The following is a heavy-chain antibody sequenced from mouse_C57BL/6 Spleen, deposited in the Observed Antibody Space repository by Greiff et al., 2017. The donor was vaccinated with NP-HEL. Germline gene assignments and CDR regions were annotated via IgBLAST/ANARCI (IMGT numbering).Heavy chain of an antibody. Sequence: QVQLQQPGAELVMPGASVKLSCKASGYTFTSYWMHWVKQRPGQGLEWIGEIDPSDSYTNYNQKFKGKSTLTVDKSSSTAYMQLSSLTSEDSAVYYCARSPYYDGSTHWYFDVWGTGTTVTVSS. CDR1: GYTFTSYW. V-gene: IGHV1-69*01. J-gene: IGHJ1*03. CDR2: IDPSDSYT. D-gene: IGHD1-1*01. CDR3: ARSPYYDGSTHWYFDV.